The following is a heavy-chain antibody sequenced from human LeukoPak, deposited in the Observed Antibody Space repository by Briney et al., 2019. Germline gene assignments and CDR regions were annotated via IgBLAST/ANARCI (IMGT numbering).Heavy chain of an antibody. D-gene: IGHD5-18*01. V-gene: IGHV4-34*01. J-gene: IGHJ4*02. Sequence: SETLSLTCAVYGGSFSGYYWSWIRQPPGKGLEWIGEINHSGSTNYNPSLKSRVTISVDTSKNQFSLKLSSVTAADTAVYYWARGDSYGYLTANYFDYWGQGTLVTVSS. CDR1: GGSFSGYY. CDR3: ARGDSYGYLTANYFDY. CDR2: INHSGST.